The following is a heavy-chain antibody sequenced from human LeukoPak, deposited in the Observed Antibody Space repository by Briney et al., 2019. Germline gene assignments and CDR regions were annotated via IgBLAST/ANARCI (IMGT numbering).Heavy chain of an antibody. J-gene: IGHJ6*02. CDR1: GYTFTSYG. CDR2: ISAYNGNT. CDR3: ARRPTGYYYYGMDV. V-gene: IGHV1-18*01. Sequence: ASVKVSCKASGYTFTSYGISWVRQAPGQGLEWMGWISAYNGNTNYAQKLQGRVTMTTDTSTSTAYMELRSLRSDDTAVYYCARRPTGYYYYGMDVWGPGTTVTVSS.